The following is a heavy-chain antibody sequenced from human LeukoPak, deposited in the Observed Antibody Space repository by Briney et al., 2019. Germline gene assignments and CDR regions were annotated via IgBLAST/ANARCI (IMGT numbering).Heavy chain of an antibody. CDR1: GFTFSNYW. CDR2: IQQDGSEK. Sequence: PGGSLRLSCAASGFTFSNYWMSWVRQAPGKGLEWMANIQQDGSEKYYVDSVKGRFTISRDNAKNSLYLQMNSLRAEDTAVYFCARDGEYFPGRYYFDYWGQGILVTVSS. V-gene: IGHV3-7*01. D-gene: IGHD2/OR15-2a*01. J-gene: IGHJ4*02. CDR3: ARDGEYFPGRYYFDY.